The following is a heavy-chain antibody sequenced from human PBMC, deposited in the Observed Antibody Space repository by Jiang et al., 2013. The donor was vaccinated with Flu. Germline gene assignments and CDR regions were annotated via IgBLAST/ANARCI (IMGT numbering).Heavy chain of an antibody. D-gene: IGHD2-15*01. Sequence: GLVKPSGTLSLTCAVPGISIISSNWWSWVRQSPGKGLEWIAETFHSGNTNYNSSLKSRVTISVDTSKNQFSLKLSSVTAADTAVYYCARHRGRCSGGNCYLAYWGQGTLVTVSS. J-gene: IGHJ4*02. CDR2: TFHSGNT. V-gene: IGHV4-4*02. CDR3: ARHRGRCSGGNCYLAY. CDR1: GISIISSNW.